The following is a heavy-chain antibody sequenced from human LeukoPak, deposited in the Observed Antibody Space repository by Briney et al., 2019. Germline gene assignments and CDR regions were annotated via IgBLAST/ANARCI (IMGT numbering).Heavy chain of an antibody. CDR3: ARLPIAVAGTGWNDAFDI. J-gene: IGHJ3*02. V-gene: IGHV1-69*06. Sequence: SVKVSCKASGGTFSSYAISWVRQAPGQGLEWMGGIIPIFGTANYAQKFQGRVTITADKSTSTAYMELSSLRSEDTAVYYCARLPIAVAGTGWNDAFDIWGQGTMVTVSS. D-gene: IGHD6-19*01. CDR2: IIPIFGTA. CDR1: GGTFSSYA.